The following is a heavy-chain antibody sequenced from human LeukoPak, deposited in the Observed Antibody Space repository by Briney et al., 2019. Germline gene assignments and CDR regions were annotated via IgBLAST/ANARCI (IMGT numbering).Heavy chain of an antibody. CDR2: ISYDGSNK. CDR3: ARPIAAAVYFDY. D-gene: IGHD6-13*01. CDR1: GFTFSDYY. J-gene: IGHJ4*02. V-gene: IGHV3-30-3*01. Sequence: PGGSLRLSCTASGFTFSDYYMSWVRQAPGKGLEWVAVISYDGSNKYYADSVKGRFTISRDNSKNTLYLQMNSLRAEDTAVYYCARPIAAAVYFDYWGQGTLVTVSS.